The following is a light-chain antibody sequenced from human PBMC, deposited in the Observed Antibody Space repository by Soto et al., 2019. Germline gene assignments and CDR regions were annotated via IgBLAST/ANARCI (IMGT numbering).Light chain of an antibody. V-gene: IGLV2-14*01. J-gene: IGLJ1*01. CDR2: DVT. CDR3: SSYTSSSTLV. Sequence: QSALTQPAFVSGSPGQSITISCTGTNSDVGGYNFVSWYQQHPGKVPKLMIYDVTNRPSGVSNRFSGSKSGNTASLTISGLQAEDEAAYYCSSYTSSSTLVFGTGTKVTVL. CDR1: NSDVGGYNF.